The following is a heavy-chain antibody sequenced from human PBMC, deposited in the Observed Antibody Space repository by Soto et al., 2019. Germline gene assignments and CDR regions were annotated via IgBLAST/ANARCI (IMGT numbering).Heavy chain of an antibody. CDR3: ARVGVRDGDYGVSRFDP. V-gene: IGHV4-34*01. CDR1: GGSFSGYY. Sequence: QVQLQQWGAGLLKPSETLSLTCAVYGGSFSGYYWSWIRQPPGKGLEWIGEINHSGTTNYNPSLKSRVTISVDTSKNQFSLKLISVAAADTAVYYCARVGVRDGDYGVSRFDPWGQGTLVTVSS. CDR2: INHSGTT. D-gene: IGHD4-17*01. J-gene: IGHJ5*02.